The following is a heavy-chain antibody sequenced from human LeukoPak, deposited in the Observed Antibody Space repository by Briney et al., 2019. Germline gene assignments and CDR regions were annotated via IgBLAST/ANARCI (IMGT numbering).Heavy chain of an antibody. CDR3: ARRSYSSSDYFDY. Sequence: PSETLSLTCTVSGGSISSYYWSWIRQPPGKGLEWIGYIYYSGSTNYNPSLKSRVTISVDTSKNQFSLKLSSVTAADTAVYYCARRSYSSSDYFDYWGQGTLVTVSS. D-gene: IGHD6-6*01. CDR2: IYYSGST. CDR1: GGSISSYY. J-gene: IGHJ4*02. V-gene: IGHV4-59*01.